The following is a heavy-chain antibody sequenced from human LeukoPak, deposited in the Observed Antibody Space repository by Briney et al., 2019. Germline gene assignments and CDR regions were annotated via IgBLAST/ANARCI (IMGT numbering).Heavy chain of an antibody. J-gene: IGHJ4*02. Sequence: PGGSLRLSCAASGFTFSSYSMNWVRQAPGEGLGWISYISHGSTRIFYADFVEGRFTVSRDDAKNALYLQMNSLRVDDTAVYYCARDPGYSYAMDSWGQGTLVIVSS. D-gene: IGHD5-18*01. CDR1: GFTFSSYS. V-gene: IGHV3-48*01. CDR2: ISHGSTRI. CDR3: ARDPGYSYAMDS.